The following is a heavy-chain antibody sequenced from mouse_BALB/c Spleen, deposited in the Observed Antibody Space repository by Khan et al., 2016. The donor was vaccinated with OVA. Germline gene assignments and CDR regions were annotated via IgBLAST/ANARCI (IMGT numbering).Heavy chain of an antibody. CDR2: IWSGGST. J-gene: IGHJ2*01. D-gene: IGHD2-14*01. V-gene: IGHV2-4-1*01. Sequence: QVQLKQSGPGLVQPSQSLSITCKVSGFSLTSYGVHWVRQSPGKGLEWLGVIWSGGSTDYNAAFISRLSISKDNSKSQVFFKMNSLQADDTAIYYCARNPYRYACDYWGQGTTLTVSS. CDR3: ARNPYRYACDY. CDR1: GFSLTSYG.